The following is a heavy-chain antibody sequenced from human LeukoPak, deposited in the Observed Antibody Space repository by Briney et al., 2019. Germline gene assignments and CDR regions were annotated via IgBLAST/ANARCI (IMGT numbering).Heavy chain of an antibody. Sequence: GGSLRLSCAASGFTFSNYAMHWVRQAPGKGLEYVSVISSNGGSTYLANSVKGRFTIYRENSKNPLYLQMGSLRAEDMSVYYCARGGVIIEGATSIDYWGQGTLVTVSS. CDR3: ARGGVIIEGATSIDY. V-gene: IGHV3-64*01. CDR2: ISSNGGST. J-gene: IGHJ4*02. CDR1: GFTFSNYA. D-gene: IGHD1-26*01.